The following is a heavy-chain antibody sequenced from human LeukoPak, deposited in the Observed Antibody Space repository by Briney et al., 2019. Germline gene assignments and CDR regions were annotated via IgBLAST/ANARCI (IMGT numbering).Heavy chain of an antibody. J-gene: IGHJ6*03. V-gene: IGHV3-23*01. D-gene: IGHD6-6*01. CDR2: ISGSGGST. CDR3: ASPYSSSSMGLPRDSYYYYYMDV. Sequence: PGGSLGLSCAASGFTFRSYAMSWVRQAPGKGLEWVSAISGSGGSTYYADSVKGRFTISRDNSKNTLYLQMNSLRSEDTAVYYCASPYSSSSMGLPRDSYYYYYMDVWGKGTTVTVSS. CDR1: GFTFRSYA.